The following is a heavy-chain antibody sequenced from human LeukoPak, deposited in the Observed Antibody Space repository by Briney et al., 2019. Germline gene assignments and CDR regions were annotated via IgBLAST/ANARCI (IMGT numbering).Heavy chain of an antibody. CDR1: GGSISSGSYY. J-gene: IGHJ5*02. CDR2: IYTSGST. V-gene: IGHV4-61*02. D-gene: IGHD3-10*01. CDR3: ARGHITMVRGVSNWFDP. Sequence: SETLSLTCTVSGGSISSGSYYWSWIRQPAGKGLEWIGRIYTSGSTNYNPSLKSRVTISVDTSKNQFSLKLSSVTAADTAVYYCARGHITMVRGVSNWFDPWGQGTLVTVSS.